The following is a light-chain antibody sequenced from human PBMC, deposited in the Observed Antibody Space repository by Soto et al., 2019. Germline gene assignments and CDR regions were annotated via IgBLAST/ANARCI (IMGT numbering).Light chain of an antibody. CDR3: CSYTSSTSLI. Sequence: QSALTQPASVSGSPGQSITISCTGTSSDIGGYKYVSWYQQHPGKVTKLLIFDVNNRPSGVSDRFSGSKSGNTASLTITGLQAEDEAEYYCCSYTSSTSLIFGGGTQLTVL. V-gene: IGLV2-14*03. CDR1: SSDIGGYKY. J-gene: IGLJ7*01. CDR2: DVN.